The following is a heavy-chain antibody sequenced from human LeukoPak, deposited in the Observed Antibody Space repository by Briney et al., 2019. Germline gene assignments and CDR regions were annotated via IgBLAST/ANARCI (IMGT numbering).Heavy chain of an antibody. Sequence: GGSLRLSCAASGFTFSSYSMNWVRQAPGKGLEWVSSISSSSSFIYYADSVKGRFTISRDNAMNSLYLQMNAPEAADTAVYNCASTIFGIVTRVDYWGQGTLVTVSS. CDR1: GFTFSSYS. CDR3: ASTIFGIVTRVDY. CDR2: ISSSSSFI. V-gene: IGHV3-21*01. J-gene: IGHJ4*02. D-gene: IGHD3-3*01.